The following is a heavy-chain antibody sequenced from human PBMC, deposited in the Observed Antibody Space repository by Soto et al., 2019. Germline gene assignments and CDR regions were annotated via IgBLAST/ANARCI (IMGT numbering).Heavy chain of an antibody. Sequence: QVQLVESGGGVVQPGRSLRLSCAASGFTFSSYAMHWVRQAPGKGLEWVAVISYDGSNKYYADSVKGRFTISRDNSKNPMYLQMNSLRAEDTAVYYCARDRNYYFDYWGQGTLVTVSS. J-gene: IGHJ4*02. V-gene: IGHV3-30-3*01. CDR2: ISYDGSNK. CDR3: ARDRNYYFDY. CDR1: GFTFSSYA.